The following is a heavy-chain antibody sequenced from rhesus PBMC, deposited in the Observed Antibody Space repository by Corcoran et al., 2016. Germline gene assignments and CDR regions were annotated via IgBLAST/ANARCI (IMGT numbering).Heavy chain of an antibody. V-gene: IGHV4-173*01. Sequence: QLQLQESGPGLVKPSETLSLTCAVSVVSFSSNYCIWTRKPPGKGLELIGRISGSGGSTNYNPSLKSRVTISTDTSKNQFSLKLSSLTAADTAVYYCARARYYGSSYFDYWGQGVLVTVSS. CDR2: ISGSGGST. D-gene: IGHD4-29*01. CDR3: ARARYYGSSYFDY. J-gene: IGHJ4*01. CDR1: VVSFSSNY.